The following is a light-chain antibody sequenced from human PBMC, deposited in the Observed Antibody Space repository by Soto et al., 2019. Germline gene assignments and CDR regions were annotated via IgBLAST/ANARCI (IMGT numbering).Light chain of an antibody. V-gene: IGLV2-14*01. CDR2: EVS. CDR1: SSDVGSYDY. CDR3: SSYRGASTGL. J-gene: IGLJ1*01. Sequence: QSALTQPASVSGSTGQSITISCSGTSSDVGSYDYVSWYQQHPGKAPKLLIYEVSNRPSGVSNRFSASKSGNTASLTISGLQAEDEADYHCSSYRGASTGLFGTGTKLTVL.